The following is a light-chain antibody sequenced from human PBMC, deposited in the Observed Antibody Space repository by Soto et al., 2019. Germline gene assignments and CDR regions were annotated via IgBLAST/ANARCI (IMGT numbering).Light chain of an antibody. V-gene: IGLV2-14*03. J-gene: IGLJ2*01. CDR3: SSYTTSRTLV. CDR2: DVT. Sequence: QSALTQPASVSGSPGQSITISCTGTSSDVGGYNYVSWYQQHPGKAPKLMIYDVTNRPSGISNRFSGSKSGNMASLTISGLQAEDEADYYCSSYTTSRTLVFGGGTKLTVL. CDR1: SSDVGGYNY.